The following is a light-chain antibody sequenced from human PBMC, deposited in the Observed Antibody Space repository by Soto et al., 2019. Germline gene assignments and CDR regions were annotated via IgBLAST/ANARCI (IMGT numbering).Light chain of an antibody. CDR3: AAWDDSLSGVL. J-gene: IGLJ2*01. CDR1: SSNIGSYY. CDR2: RNN. V-gene: IGLV1-47*01. Sequence: QSALTQPPSASGTPGQRVTISCSGSSSNIGSYYVYWYQRLPGTAPKLLIYRNNQRPSGVPDRFSGSKSGTSASLAISGLRSEDEADYYCAAWDDSLSGVLFGGGTKLTVL.